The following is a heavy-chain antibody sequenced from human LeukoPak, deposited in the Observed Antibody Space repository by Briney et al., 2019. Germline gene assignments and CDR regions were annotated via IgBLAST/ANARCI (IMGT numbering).Heavy chain of an antibody. CDR1: GYTFTSYA. CDR3: ARAYYYDSSGYSAEYFQH. D-gene: IGHD3-22*01. J-gene: IGHJ1*01. Sequence: ASVKVSCKASGYTFTSYAMHWVRQAPGQSLEWMGWINAGNGNTKYSQKFQGRVTITRDTSASTAYMELSSLRSEDTAVYYCARAYYYDSSGYSAEYFQHWGQGTLVTVSS. V-gene: IGHV1-3*01. CDR2: INAGNGNT.